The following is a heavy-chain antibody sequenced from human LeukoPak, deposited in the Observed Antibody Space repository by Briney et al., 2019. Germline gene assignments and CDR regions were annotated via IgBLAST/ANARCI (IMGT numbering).Heavy chain of an antibody. CDR1: GYSINSGYY. CDR2: VYHSGNT. J-gene: IGHJ4*02. CDR3: ASIRYYYDSGRLAD. D-gene: IGHD3-10*01. Sequence: SETLSLTCTVSGYSINSGYYWGWIRPPPGKGLEWIGTVYHSGNTYYNASLQSRVTLSLDTSNNQFSLKLSSVTAADTAVYYCASIRYYYDSGRLADWGQGTLVIVSS. V-gene: IGHV4-38-2*02.